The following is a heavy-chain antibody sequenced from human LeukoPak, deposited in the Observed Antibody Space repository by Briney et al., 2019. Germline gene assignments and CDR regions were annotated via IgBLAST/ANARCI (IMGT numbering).Heavy chain of an antibody. Sequence: PSETLSLTCTVSGGSISSSYHYWGWIRQPPGKGLEWIGSIYHSGSTYYNPSLKSRVTISVDTSNNQFSLKLRSVTAADTAVFYCASVQCSGGGCYSDYWGQGTLVTVSS. J-gene: IGHJ4*02. CDR3: ASVQCSGGGCYSDY. D-gene: IGHD2-15*01. CDR2: IYHSGST. CDR1: GGSISSSYHY. V-gene: IGHV4-39*01.